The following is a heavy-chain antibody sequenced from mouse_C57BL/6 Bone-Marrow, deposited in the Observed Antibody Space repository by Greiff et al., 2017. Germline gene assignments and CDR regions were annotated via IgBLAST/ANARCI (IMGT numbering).Heavy chain of an antibody. Sequence: EVQLQESGAELVRPGASVKLSCTASGFNIKDDYMHWVKQRPEQGLEWIGWIDPENGDTEYASKFQGKATITADTSSNTAYLQLSSLTSEDTAVYYCTHDGYFSWFAYWGQGTLVTVSA. J-gene: IGHJ3*01. V-gene: IGHV14-4*01. CDR3: THDGYFSWFAY. D-gene: IGHD2-3*01. CDR1: GFNIKDDY. CDR2: IDPENGDT.